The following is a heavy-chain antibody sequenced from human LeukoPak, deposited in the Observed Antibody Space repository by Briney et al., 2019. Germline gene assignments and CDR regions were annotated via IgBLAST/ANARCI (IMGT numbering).Heavy chain of an antibody. D-gene: IGHD3-10*01. Sequence: PGGPLRLSCAASGFTFSSYGMHWVRQAPGKGPEWVAVISYDGSDKYYADSVKGRFTISRDNSRNTLYLQMNSLRAEDTAVYYCAKDRGLWFGELYRHPDYWGQGTLVTVSS. CDR1: GFTFSSYG. J-gene: IGHJ4*02. CDR3: AKDRGLWFGELYRHPDY. CDR2: ISYDGSDK. V-gene: IGHV3-30*18.